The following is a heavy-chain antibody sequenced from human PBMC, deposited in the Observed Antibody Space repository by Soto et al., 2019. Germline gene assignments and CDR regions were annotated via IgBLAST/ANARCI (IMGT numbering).Heavy chain of an antibody. V-gene: IGHV3-74*01. J-gene: IGHJ3*02. CDR1: GFTFSSYW. D-gene: IGHD3-10*01. CDR2: INSDGSST. CDR3: ARDPGALDAFDI. Sequence: PGGSLRLSCAASGFTFSSYWMHWVRQAPGKGLVWVSRINSDGSSTSYADSVKGRFTISRDNAKNTLFLQMNSLSAEDTAVYYCARDPGALDAFDIWGQGTMVTVSS.